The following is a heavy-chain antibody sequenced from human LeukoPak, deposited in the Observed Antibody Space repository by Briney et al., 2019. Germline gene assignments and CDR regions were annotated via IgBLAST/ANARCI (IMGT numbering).Heavy chain of an antibody. Sequence: PGGSLRLSCAASGFTFSSYEMNWVRQAPGRGLEWVSYISSSGSTIYYADSVKGRFTISRDNAKNSLYLQMNSLRAEDTAVYYCARGYYAPGSIGFDYWGQGTLVTVSS. J-gene: IGHJ4*02. CDR1: GFTFSSYE. CDR3: ARGYYAPGSIGFDY. CDR2: ISSSGSTI. D-gene: IGHD2-2*01. V-gene: IGHV3-48*03.